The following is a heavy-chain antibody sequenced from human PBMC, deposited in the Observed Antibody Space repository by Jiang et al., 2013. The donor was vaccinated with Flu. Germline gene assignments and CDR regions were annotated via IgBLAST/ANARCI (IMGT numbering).Heavy chain of an antibody. CDR3: ARMALYSSSLEN. CDR2: IYYSGST. D-gene: IGHD6-13*01. J-gene: IGHJ4*02. CDR1: GGSISSYY. Sequence: LLKPSETLSLTCTVSGGSISSYYWSWIRQPPGKGLEWIGYIYYSGSTNYNPSLKSRVTISVDTSKNQFSLKLSSVTAADTAVYYCARMALYSSSLENWGQGTLVTVSS. V-gene: IGHV4-59*08.